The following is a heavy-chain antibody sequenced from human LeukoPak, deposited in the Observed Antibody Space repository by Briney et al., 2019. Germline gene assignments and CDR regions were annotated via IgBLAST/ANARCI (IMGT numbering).Heavy chain of an antibody. D-gene: IGHD3-3*01. V-gene: IGHV1-69*05. CDR3: AREGSYYDFWSGPDY. CDR1: GGTFSSYA. Sequence: SVKVSCKASGGTFSSYAISWVRQAPGQGLEWMGRIIPIFGTANYAQKFQGRVTITKDESTSTAYMELSSLRSEDTAVYYCAREGSYYDFWSGPDYWGQGTLVTVSS. J-gene: IGHJ4*02. CDR2: IIPIFGTA.